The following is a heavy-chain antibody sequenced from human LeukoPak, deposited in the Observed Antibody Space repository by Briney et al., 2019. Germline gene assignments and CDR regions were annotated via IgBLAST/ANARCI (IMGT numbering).Heavy chain of an antibody. CDR2: IYSGGST. J-gene: IGHJ6*02. V-gene: IGHV3-53*01. Sequence: GGPLRLSCAASGFTVSSNYMSWVRQAPGKGLEWVSVIYSGGSTYYADSVKGRFTISRDNSKNTLYLQMNSLRAEDTAVYYCARERSVARYSGYAQLPYYYGMDVWGQGTTVTVSS. CDR1: GFTVSSNY. CDR3: ARERSVARYSGYAQLPYYYGMDV. D-gene: IGHD5-12*01.